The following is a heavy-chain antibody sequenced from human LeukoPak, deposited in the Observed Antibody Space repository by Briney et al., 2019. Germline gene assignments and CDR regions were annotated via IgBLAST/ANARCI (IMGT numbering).Heavy chain of an antibody. V-gene: IGHV3-74*01. J-gene: IGHJ4*02. CDR2: IKGDGSST. CDR3: ARDLGRIAVYYFDY. D-gene: IGHD6-19*01. Sequence: GGSLRLTCAASGFTFSSPWMHWVRQAPGKGLAWVSRIKGDGSSTSYADSVKGRFTISRDNSKNTLYLQMNSLRAEDTAVYYCARDLGRIAVYYFDYWGQRTLVTVSS. CDR1: GFTFSSPW.